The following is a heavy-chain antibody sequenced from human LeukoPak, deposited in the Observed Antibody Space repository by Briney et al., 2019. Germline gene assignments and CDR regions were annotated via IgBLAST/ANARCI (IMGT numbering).Heavy chain of an antibody. CDR3: AKAYYYDSSGYYVPFDY. D-gene: IGHD3-22*01. V-gene: IGHV3-33*03. J-gene: IGHJ4*02. CDR1: GFSFSSYG. CDR2: IWSDGSNK. Sequence: PGGSLRLSCAASGFSFSSYGMHWVRQAPGKGLEWVAVIWSDGSNKYYAESVKGRFTVSRDNAKNTLYLQMNSLRAEDTAVYYCAKAYYYDSSGYYVPFDYWGQGTLVTVSS.